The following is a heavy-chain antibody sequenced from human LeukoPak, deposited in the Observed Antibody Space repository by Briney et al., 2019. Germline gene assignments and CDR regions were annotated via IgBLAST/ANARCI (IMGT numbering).Heavy chain of an antibody. J-gene: IGHJ6*03. CDR1: GGSISSYY. CDR2: IYYSGST. D-gene: IGHD2-2*01. Sequence: PSETLSLTCTVSGGSISSYYWSWIRQPPGKGLEWIGYIYYSGSTNYNPSLKSRVTISVDTSKNQFSLKLSSVTAAGTAVYYCARVGQPYAYYYYYMDVWGKGTTVTVSS. V-gene: IGHV4-59*01. CDR3: ARVGQPYAYYYYYMDV.